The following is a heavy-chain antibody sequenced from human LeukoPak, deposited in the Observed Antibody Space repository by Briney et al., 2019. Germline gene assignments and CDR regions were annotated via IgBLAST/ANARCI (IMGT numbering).Heavy chain of an antibody. J-gene: IGHJ4*02. CDR3: ARHVLHGYYYDSSGSVVFDY. V-gene: IGHV4-39*01. D-gene: IGHD3-22*01. CDR2: IYYSGST. CDR1: GGSISSSSYY. Sequence: PSETLSLTCTVSGGSISSSSYYWGWIRQPPGKGLEWIGSIYYSGSTYYNPSLTSRVTISVDTSKNQFSLKLSSVTAADTAVYYCARHVLHGYYYDSSGSVVFDYWGQGTLVTVSS.